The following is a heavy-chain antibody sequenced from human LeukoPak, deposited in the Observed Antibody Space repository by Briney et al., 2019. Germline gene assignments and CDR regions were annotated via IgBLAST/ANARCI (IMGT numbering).Heavy chain of an antibody. CDR3: ARGAYYYGSGSYRSQGY. CDR1: GGSFSGYC. J-gene: IGHJ4*02. Sequence: SETLSLTCAVYGGSFSGYCWSWIRQPPGKGLEWIGEINHSGSTNYNPSPKSRVTISVDTSKNQFSLKLSSVTAADTAVYYCARGAYYYGSGSYRSQGYWGQGTLVTVSS. D-gene: IGHD3-10*01. V-gene: IGHV4-34*01. CDR2: INHSGST.